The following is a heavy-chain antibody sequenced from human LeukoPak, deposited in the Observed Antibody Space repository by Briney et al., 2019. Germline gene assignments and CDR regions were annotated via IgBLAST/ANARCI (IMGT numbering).Heavy chain of an antibody. CDR2: ISGSGTRT. CDR1: GFTFSTYA. D-gene: IGHD3-16*01. Sequence: GGSLRLSCAASGFTFSTYAMSWVRQGPGKGLEWVSAISGSGTRTYYADSVKGRFTVSRDNSKNTLYLQMNSLRAEDTAIYYCAREPTAAGYVDNWGQGTLATVSS. V-gene: IGHV3-23*01. J-gene: IGHJ4*02. CDR3: AREPTAAGYVDN.